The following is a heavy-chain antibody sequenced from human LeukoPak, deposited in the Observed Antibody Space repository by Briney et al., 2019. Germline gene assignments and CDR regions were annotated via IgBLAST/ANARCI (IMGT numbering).Heavy chain of an antibody. CDR2: VDPEDGET. CDR3: ATGSILTGYYMGY. D-gene: IGHD3-9*01. J-gene: IGHJ4*02. Sequence: ASVKISCKVSGYTFTDYYMHWVQQAPGKGLERMGLVDPEDGETIYAEKFQGRVTITADTSTDTAYMELSSLRSEDTAVYYCATGSILTGYYMGYWGQGTLVTVSS. CDR1: GYTFTDYY. V-gene: IGHV1-69-2*01.